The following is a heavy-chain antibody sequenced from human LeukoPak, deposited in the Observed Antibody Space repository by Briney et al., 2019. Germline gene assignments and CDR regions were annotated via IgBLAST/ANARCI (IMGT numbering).Heavy chain of an antibody. CDR2: ISSGSSTI. CDR1: GFTFNNYN. J-gene: IGHJ5*02. Sequence: GGSLRLSCVGSGFTFNNYNMNWVRQAPGKGLEWVSYISSGSSTIYYADSVKGRFTVSRDNSKNTLYLQMNSLRAEDTAVYYCASRCAYCSSTSWAVGFDPWGQGTLVTVSS. CDR3: ASRCAYCSSTSWAVGFDP. D-gene: IGHD2-2*01. V-gene: IGHV3-48*01.